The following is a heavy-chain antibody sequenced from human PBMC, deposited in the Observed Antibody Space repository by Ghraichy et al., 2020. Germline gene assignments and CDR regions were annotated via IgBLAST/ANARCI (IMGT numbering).Heavy chain of an antibody. J-gene: IGHJ4*02. Sequence: LSLTCEASGFTFSDFYMSWVRQAPGKGLEWISYISSTSDYTNYADSVKGRFTVSRDNAQNSLFLQMDGPRAEDTAVYYCVRVVRSGAYFDSWGQGTLVTVSS. V-gene: IGHV3-11*05. CDR3: VRVVRSGAYFDS. D-gene: IGHD2-15*01. CDR2: ISSTSDYT. CDR1: GFTFSDFY.